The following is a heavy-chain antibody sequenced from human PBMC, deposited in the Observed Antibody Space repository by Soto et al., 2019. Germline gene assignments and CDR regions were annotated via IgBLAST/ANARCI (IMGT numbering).Heavy chain of an antibody. Sequence: QVQLVQSGTEVKKPGASVKVSCKASGYTFNSYGISWVRQAPGQGLEWMGWISPYDDNTNYAQNLQGRVTMTTDTSTRTAHMARRSLRSDDTALYYCARGGYYDSSGARNYPYYGMDAWGQGTTVTVS. V-gene: IGHV1-18*01. J-gene: IGHJ6*02. CDR3: ARGGYYDSSGARNYPYYGMDA. CDR2: ISPYDDNT. CDR1: GYTFNSYG. D-gene: IGHD3-22*01.